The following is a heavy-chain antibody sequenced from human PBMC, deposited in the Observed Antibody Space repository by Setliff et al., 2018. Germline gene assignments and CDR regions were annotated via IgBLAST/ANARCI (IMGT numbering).Heavy chain of an antibody. CDR3: ARATSGWYSAYYYYMDV. D-gene: IGHD6-19*01. CDR2: IYTSGST. J-gene: IGHJ6*03. CDR1: GGSISSYY. Sequence: PSETLSLTCTVSGGSISSYYWSWIRQPAGKGLEWIGRIYTSGSTNFTPSLKSRVTISLDTSKNQFSLNLTSVTAADTAVHYCARATSGWYSAYYYYMDVWGKGTTVTVSS. V-gene: IGHV4-4*07.